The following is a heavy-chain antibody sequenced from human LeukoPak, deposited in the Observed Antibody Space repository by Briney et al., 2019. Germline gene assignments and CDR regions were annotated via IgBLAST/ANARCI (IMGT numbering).Heavy chain of an antibody. CDR2: ISSSGRTK. J-gene: IGHJ2*01. CDR1: AFIFNNYN. D-gene: IGHD6-6*01. CDR3: ARFSSSPRYFDL. Sequence: GGSLRLSCAASAFIFNNYNMNWVRQAPGKGLEWVSFISSSGRTKYYADSVKGRFTISRDSAKNSLYLQMNGLRDNDTAMYYCARFSSSPRYFDLWGRGTLVTVSS. V-gene: IGHV3-48*02.